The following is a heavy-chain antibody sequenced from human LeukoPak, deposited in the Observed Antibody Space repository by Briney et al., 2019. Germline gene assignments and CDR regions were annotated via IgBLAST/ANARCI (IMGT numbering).Heavy chain of an antibody. CDR3: ARCVYDYGDYFLDY. V-gene: IGHV3-7*03. Sequence: GGSLRLSCAASGFTFSSYWMSWVRQAPGKGLEWVANIKQDGSEKYYVDSVKGRFTISRDNAKNSLYLQMNSLRAEDTAVYYCARCVYDYGDYFLDYWGQGTLVTVSS. CDR2: IKQDGSEK. D-gene: IGHD4-17*01. CDR1: GFTFSSYW. J-gene: IGHJ4*02.